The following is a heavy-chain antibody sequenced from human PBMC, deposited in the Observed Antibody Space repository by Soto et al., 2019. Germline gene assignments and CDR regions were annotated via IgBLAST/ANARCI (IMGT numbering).Heavy chain of an antibody. CDR2: IIPIFGTA. V-gene: IGHV1-69*01. CDR1: GGTFSSYA. D-gene: IGHD6-19*01. CDR3: ASSGWYLYYYYGMDV. J-gene: IGHJ6*02. Sequence: QVQLVQSGAEVKKPGSSVKVSCKASGGTFSSYAISWVRQAPGQGLEWMGGIIPIFGTANYAQKFQGRVTITADDSTSTAYMERSSLRSEDTAVYYCASSGWYLYYYYGMDVWGQGTKVTVSS.